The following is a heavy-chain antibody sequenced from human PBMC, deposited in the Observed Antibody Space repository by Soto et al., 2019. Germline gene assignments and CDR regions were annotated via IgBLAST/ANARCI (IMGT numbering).Heavy chain of an antibody. V-gene: IGHV3-15*06. CDR1: GFTVKDAW. D-gene: IGHD3-10*01. CDR2: IRSQKDGGAT. J-gene: IGHJ5*02. CDR3: TQLYRDDP. Sequence: EIQLVESGGGVVKPGESLTLSCAASGFTVKDAWMHWVRQAPGKGLEWVGLIRSQKDGGATHYAAPVRDRFTISRDDSRNTLYLRMNSLKIEDTAVYYCTQLYRDDPWGQGILVTVSS.